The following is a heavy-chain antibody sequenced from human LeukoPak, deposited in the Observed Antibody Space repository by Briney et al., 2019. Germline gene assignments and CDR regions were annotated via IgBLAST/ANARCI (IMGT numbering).Heavy chain of an antibody. V-gene: IGHV3-23*01. CDR3: AKVVVAPEGYEYFPH. D-gene: IGHD2-21*01. CDR1: GFPFNSNA. Sequence: GGPLTLSCAASGFPFNSNAIIWVRQAPGKGLEWVSAGGGSGNSTFYASCVKGRVTMSRDNSENTLFLQMSSLRAEDTGVYCCAKVVVAPEGYEYFPHWGQGTLVTVSS. CDR2: GGGSGNST. J-gene: IGHJ1*01.